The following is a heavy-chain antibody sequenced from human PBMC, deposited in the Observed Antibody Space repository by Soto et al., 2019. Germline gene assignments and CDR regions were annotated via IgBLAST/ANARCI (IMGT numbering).Heavy chain of an antibody. CDR1: GGSISSYY. V-gene: IGHV4-4*07. CDR2: IYTSGST. CDR3: ARDRTITIFGVDKNYYGMDV. J-gene: IGHJ6*02. D-gene: IGHD3-3*01. Sequence: PSETLSLTCTVSGGSISSYYWSWIRQPAGKGLEWIGRIYTSGSTNYNPSLKSRVTMSVDTSKNQFSLKLSSVTAADTAVYYCARDRTITIFGVDKNYYGMDVWGQGXTGTV.